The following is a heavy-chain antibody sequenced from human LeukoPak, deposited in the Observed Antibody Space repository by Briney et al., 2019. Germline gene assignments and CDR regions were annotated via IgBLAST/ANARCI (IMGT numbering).Heavy chain of an antibody. CDR2: IYYSGST. CDR1: GGSISSSSYY. V-gene: IGHV4-39*07. D-gene: IGHD3-22*01. Sequence: SETLSLTCTVSGGSISSSSYYWGWIRQPPGKGLEWIGSIYYSGSTYYNPSLKSRVTISVDTSKNQFSLKLSSVTAADTAVYYCAREPGYDSSGYWSGHFDYWGQGTLVTVSS. J-gene: IGHJ4*02. CDR3: AREPGYDSSGYWSGHFDY.